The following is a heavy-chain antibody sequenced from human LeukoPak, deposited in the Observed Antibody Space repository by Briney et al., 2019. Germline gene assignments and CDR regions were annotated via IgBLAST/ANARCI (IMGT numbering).Heavy chain of an antibody. J-gene: IGHJ4*02. CDR2: ISGSGGSA. CDR3: AKDRVVGATTLYYFDY. D-gene: IGHD1-26*01. CDR1: GFTFSSYA. V-gene: IGHV3-23*01. Sequence: GGSLRLSCAASGFTFSSYAMSWVRQAPGKGLEWVSAISGSGGSAYFADSVKGRFTISRDNSKNTLYLQMNSLRAEDTAVYYCAKDRVVGATTLYYFDYWGQGTLVTVSS.